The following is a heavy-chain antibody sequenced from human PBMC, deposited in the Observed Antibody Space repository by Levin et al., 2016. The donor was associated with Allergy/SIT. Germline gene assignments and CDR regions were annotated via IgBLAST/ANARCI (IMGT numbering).Heavy chain of an antibody. J-gene: IGHJ6*02. Sequence: WIRQPPGKGLEWIGYIYYSGSTNYNPSLKSRVTISVDTSKNQFSLKLSSVTAADTAVYYCARFSRALMDVWGQGTTVTVSS. V-gene: IGHV4-59*01. D-gene: IGHD2-2*01. CDR3: ARFSRALMDV. CDR2: IYYSGST.